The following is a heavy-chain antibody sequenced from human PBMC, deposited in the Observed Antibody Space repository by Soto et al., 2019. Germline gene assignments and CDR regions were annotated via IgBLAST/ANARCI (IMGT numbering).Heavy chain of an antibody. V-gene: IGHV4-61*01. Sequence: SETLSLTCTVSGGSVSSGSYYWSWIRQPPGKGLEWIGYIYYSGSTNYNPSLKSRVTISVDTSKNQFSLKLSSVTAADTAVYYCARGFLARRKWEPGLGFDYWGQGTLVTVSS. CDR1: GGSVSSGSYY. D-gene: IGHD1-26*01. CDR3: ARGFLARRKWEPGLGFDY. J-gene: IGHJ4*02. CDR2: IYYSGST.